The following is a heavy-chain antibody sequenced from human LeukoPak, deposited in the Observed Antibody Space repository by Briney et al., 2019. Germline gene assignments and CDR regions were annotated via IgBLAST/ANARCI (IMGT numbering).Heavy chain of an antibody. Sequence: SQTLSLTCAISGDSFSSNSAAWNWIRQSPSRGLEWLGRTYYRSKWYNDYAVSVKSRITINPDTSKNQFSLQLNSVTPEDTAVYCCARGPYSSSWYKNWFDPWGQGTLVTVSS. CDR3: ARGPYSSSWYKNWFDP. J-gene: IGHJ5*02. V-gene: IGHV6-1*01. D-gene: IGHD6-13*01. CDR2: TYYRSKWYN. CDR1: GDSFSSNSAA.